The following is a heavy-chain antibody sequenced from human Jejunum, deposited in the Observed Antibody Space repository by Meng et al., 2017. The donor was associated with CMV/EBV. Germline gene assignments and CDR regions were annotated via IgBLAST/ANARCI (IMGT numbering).Heavy chain of an antibody. J-gene: IGHJ4*02. CDR1: GSTFEHFW. CDR3: GGPPLSG. Sequence: AAAGSTFEHFWMSWVRQPPGWGLELVANLSQDGSSKDYVASVKGRFAISRDNANNLLHLQMNNLRAEDTALYYCGGPPLSGGGQGTLVTVSS. D-gene: IGHD3-10*01. CDR2: LSQDGSSK. V-gene: IGHV3-7*01.